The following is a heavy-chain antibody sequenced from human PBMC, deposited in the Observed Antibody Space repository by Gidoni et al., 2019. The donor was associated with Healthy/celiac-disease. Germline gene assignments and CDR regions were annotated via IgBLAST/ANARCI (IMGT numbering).Heavy chain of an antibody. V-gene: IGHV4-61*02. D-gene: IGHD6-6*01. J-gene: IGHJ4*02. CDR1: GGSISSGSYY. CDR2: IYTSGST. Sequence: QVQLQESGPGLVKPSQTLSLTCTVSGGSISSGSYYWSWIRQPAGKGLEWIGRIYTSGSTNYNPSLKSRVTISVDTSKNQFSLKLSSVTAADTAVYYCAAEYSSSIYDYWGQGTLVTVSS. CDR3: AAEYSSSIYDY.